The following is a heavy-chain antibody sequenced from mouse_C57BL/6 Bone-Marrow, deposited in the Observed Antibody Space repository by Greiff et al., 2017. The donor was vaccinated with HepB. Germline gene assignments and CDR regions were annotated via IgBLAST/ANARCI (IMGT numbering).Heavy chain of an antibody. CDR1: GFTFSDYY. V-gene: IGHV5-12*01. J-gene: IGHJ4*01. CDR3: AIRTVLYYAMDY. Sequence: EVMLVESGGGLVQPGGSLKLSCAASGFTFSDYYMYWVRQTPEKRLEWVAYISNGGGSTYYPDTVKGRFTISRDNAKNTLYLQMSRLKSEDTAMYYCAIRTVLYYAMDYWGQGTSVTVSS. CDR2: ISNGGGST.